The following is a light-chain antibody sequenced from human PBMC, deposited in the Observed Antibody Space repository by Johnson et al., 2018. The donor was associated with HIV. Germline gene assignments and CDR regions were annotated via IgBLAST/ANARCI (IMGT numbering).Light chain of an antibody. V-gene: IGLV1-51*02. CDR3: AAWDDSLNGFYV. J-gene: IGLJ1*01. Sequence: QSVLTQPPSVSAAPGQKVTISCSGSSSNIGNNYVSWYQQLPGTAPKLLIYENNQRPSGVPDRFSGSKSGTSASLAISGLQAEDEADYYCAAWDDSLNGFYVFGTGTKVTVL. CDR2: ENN. CDR1: SSNIGNNY.